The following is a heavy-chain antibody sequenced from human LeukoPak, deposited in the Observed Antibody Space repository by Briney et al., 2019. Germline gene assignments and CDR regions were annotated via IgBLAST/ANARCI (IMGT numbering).Heavy chain of an antibody. CDR1: GGTFSNYA. V-gene: IGHV1-69*06. Sequence: ASVKVSCKASGGTFSNYAISWVRQAPGQGLEWMGRIIPIFGTANYAQKFQGRVTITADKSTSTAYMELSSLRSEDTAVYYCARYYYGSGKDYWGQGTLVTVSS. CDR3: ARYYYGSGKDY. J-gene: IGHJ4*02. CDR2: IIPIFGTA. D-gene: IGHD3-10*01.